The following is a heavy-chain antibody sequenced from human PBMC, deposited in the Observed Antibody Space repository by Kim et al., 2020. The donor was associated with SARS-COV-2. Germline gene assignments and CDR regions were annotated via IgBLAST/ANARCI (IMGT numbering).Heavy chain of an antibody. CDR1: GGSFSGYY. J-gene: IGHJ6*03. Sequence: SETLSLTCAVYGGSFSGYYWSWIRQPPGKGLEWIGEINHSGSTNYNPSLKSRVTISVDTSKNQFSLKLSSVTAADTAVYYCARGAVLWFRELFNYYYYMDVWGKGTTVTVSS. D-gene: IGHD3-10*01. V-gene: IGHV4-34*01. CDR2: INHSGST. CDR3: ARGAVLWFRELFNYYYYMDV.